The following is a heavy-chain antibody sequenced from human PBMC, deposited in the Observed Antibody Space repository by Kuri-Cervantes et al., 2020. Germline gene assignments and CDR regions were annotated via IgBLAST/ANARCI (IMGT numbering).Heavy chain of an antibody. Sequence: GESLKISCAASRFSFSSFWMTWVRQAPGKGLEWVASVSDEGSPTFYVDSVKGRFIISRDNAKNSLFLQMSSLRDEDTAIYFCARDPDYYASWSGPLDFWGQGTLVTVSS. CDR1: RFSFSSFW. D-gene: IGHD3-3*01. J-gene: IGHJ4*02. V-gene: IGHV3-7*01. CDR2: VSDEGSPT. CDR3: ARDPDYYASWSGPLDF.